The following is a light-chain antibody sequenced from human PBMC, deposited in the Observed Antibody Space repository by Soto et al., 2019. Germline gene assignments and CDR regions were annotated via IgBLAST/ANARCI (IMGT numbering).Light chain of an antibody. CDR3: QVFDSGTNHYV. Sequence: SYELTQPPSVSVAPGKTARITCGGDNIGIKSVHWYQQKPGRAPVLVIYYDNDRPSGIPERFSGSNSGNTATLTISRVEAGDKADYYCQVFDSGTNHYVFGTATKLTVL. CDR2: YDN. J-gene: IGLJ1*01. CDR1: NIGIKS. V-gene: IGLV3-21*04.